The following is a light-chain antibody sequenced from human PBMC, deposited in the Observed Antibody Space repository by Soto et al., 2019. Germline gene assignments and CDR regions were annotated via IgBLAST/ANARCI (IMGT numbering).Light chain of an antibody. V-gene: IGLV2-14*01. J-gene: IGLJ3*02. Sequence: QSALTQPASVSGSPGQSITISCTGTSSDVGGYNYVSWYQQHPGKAPKLMIYDVSNRPSGVSNRFSGSKSGNTASLTISGIQAEDEAAYYCSSYTSSSTWVFGGGTKLTVL. CDR2: DVS. CDR1: SSDVGGYNY. CDR3: SSYTSSSTWV.